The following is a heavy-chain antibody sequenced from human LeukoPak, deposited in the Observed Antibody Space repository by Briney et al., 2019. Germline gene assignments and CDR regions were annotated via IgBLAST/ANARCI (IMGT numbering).Heavy chain of an antibody. D-gene: IGHD3-22*01. CDR3: ARAISGSFDSSGFYP. J-gene: IGHJ5*02. V-gene: IGHV1-2*06. CDR2: INPNNGDT. CDR1: GYSFTAYF. Sequence: ASVKVSCKASGYSFTAYFLHWARQAPGQGLEWVGRINPNNGDTNYAQKFQGRVTVTRDTSFDTAYMELTRLRSDDTAVYYCARAISGSFDSSGFYPWGQGTLVTASS.